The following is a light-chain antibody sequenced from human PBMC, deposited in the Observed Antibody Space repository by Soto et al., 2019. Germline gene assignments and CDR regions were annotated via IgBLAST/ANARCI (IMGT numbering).Light chain of an antibody. V-gene: IGKV3-15*01. J-gene: IGKJ3*01. CDR1: QSVRSS. CDR3: QQYGRSPGLFT. Sequence: DIVMTQSPGTLSVSPGERATLFCRASQSVRSSLAWYQQKPGQAPRLFIYDASTRATGIPARFSGSGSGTEFTLTISRLEPEDFAVYYCQQYGRSPGLFTFGPGTRVDIK. CDR2: DAS.